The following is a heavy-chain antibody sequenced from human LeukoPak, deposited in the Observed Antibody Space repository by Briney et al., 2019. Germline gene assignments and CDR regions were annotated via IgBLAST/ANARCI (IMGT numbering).Heavy chain of an antibody. J-gene: IGHJ4*02. CDR1: GVSFDDYY. D-gene: IGHD4-17*01. CDR2: INHSGYT. CDR3: TKMTTGHDY. V-gene: IGHV4-34*01. Sequence: SETLSLTCAVSGVSFDDYYWSWVRQTPGKGLEWIGEINHSGYTNDNPSLKRRVTLSIDTSRKQFSLNLRSVTVADAGTYSCTKMTTGHDYWGQGTLVTVSS.